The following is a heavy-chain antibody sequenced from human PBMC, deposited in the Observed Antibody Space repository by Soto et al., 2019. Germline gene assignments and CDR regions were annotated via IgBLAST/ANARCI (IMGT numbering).Heavy chain of an antibody. CDR2: IYYSGST. CDR1: GGSISSSSYY. J-gene: IGHJ6*02. V-gene: IGHV4-39*07. Sequence: PSETLSLTCTVSGGSISSSSYYWGWIRQPPGKGLEWIGSIYYSGSTYYNPSLKSRVTISVDTSKNQFSLKLSSVTAADTAVYYCARGFDSALYYYYGMDVWGQGTTVTVSS. D-gene: IGHD3-9*01. CDR3: ARGFDSALYYYYGMDV.